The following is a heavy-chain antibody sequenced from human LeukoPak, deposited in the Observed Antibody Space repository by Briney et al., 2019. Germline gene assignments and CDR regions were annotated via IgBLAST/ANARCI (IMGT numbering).Heavy chain of an antibody. CDR1: GFTFSSYG. V-gene: IGHV3-33*01. CDR2: IWYDGSNK. J-gene: IGHJ4*02. D-gene: IGHD3-22*01. Sequence: GGSLRLSCAASGFTFSSYGMHWVRQAPGKGLEWVAVIWYDGSNKYYADSVKGRFTIPRDNSKNTLYLQMNSLRAVDTAVYYCAQGYYDSSGYYHFDYWGQGTLVTVSS. CDR3: AQGYYDSSGYYHFDY.